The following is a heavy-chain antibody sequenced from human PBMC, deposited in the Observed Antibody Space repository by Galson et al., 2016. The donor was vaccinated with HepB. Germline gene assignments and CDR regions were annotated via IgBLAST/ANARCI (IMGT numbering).Heavy chain of an antibody. V-gene: IGHV3-48*02. CDR3: ARNKAALRYYYGMDV. D-gene: IGHD2-2*02. CDR2: IGSTSSSI. Sequence: SLRLSCAASGFSVSNNYMSWVRQAPGKGLEWVSYIGSTSSSIYYADSVKGRFTISRDNAKNSLYLQMNSLRDEDTAVYFCARNKAALRYYYGMDVWGQGTTVTVSS. J-gene: IGHJ6*02. CDR1: GFSVSNNY.